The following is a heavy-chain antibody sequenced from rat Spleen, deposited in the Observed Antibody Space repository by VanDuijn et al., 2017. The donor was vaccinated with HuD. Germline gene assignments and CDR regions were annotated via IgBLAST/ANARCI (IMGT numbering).Heavy chain of an antibody. Sequence: EVQLVESGGDLVQPGRSLKLSCAASGFTFSDYAMAWVRQAPKKGLEWVASITNTGVSTYYSDSVKGRFTISRDTAKSTLYLQMNSLRSEDTAIYYCTRDNERSYVMDGWGQGVMVTVSS. CDR3: TRDNERSYVMDG. V-gene: IGHV5-17*01. J-gene: IGHJ4*01. CDR2: ITNTGVST. CDR1: GFTFSDYA.